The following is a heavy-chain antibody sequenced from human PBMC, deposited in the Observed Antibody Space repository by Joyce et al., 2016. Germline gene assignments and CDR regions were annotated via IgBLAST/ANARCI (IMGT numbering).Heavy chain of an antibody. D-gene: IGHD1-26*01. CDR3: ARGRKAGATTYWFDP. V-gene: IGHV4-34*01. CDR2: VFHTGSA. CDR1: GGSLSDYY. Sequence: QVELQQWGAGLLQPSETLSLTCALHGGSLSDYYWSWVRQTPGKGLEWIGEVFHTGSAKYTPSLKSRGTMSVETSKAQFSLKLKSVTAADTAVYYCARGRKAGATTYWFDPWGQGTLVTVSS. J-gene: IGHJ5*02.